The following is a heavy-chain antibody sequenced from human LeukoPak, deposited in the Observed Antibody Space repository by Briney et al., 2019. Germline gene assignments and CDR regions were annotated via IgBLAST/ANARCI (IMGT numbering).Heavy chain of an antibody. D-gene: IGHD2-2*01. CDR1: GFTFSSYW. CDR3: ASMLCSTSSCWIDY. Sequence: GGSLRLSCAASGFTFSSYWMSWVRQAPGKGLEWVANIKQDGSEKYYVDSVKGRFTISRDNAKNSLYLQMNSLGADDTALYYCASMLCSTSSCWIDYWGQGALVTVSS. V-gene: IGHV3-7*01. J-gene: IGHJ4*02. CDR2: IKQDGSEK.